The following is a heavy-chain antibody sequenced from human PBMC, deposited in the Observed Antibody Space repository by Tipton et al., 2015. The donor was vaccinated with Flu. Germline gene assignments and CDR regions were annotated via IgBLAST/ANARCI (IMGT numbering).Heavy chain of an antibody. CDR3: ARAPPEFAFDI. V-gene: IGHV4-38-2*02. Sequence: TLSLTCTVSGYSISSGYYWGWIRQPPGKGLEWIGSIYHSGSTYYNPSLKSRVTISVDTSKNQFSLKLSSVTAADTAVYYCARAPPEFAFDIWGQGTMVTVSS. CDR2: IYHSGST. CDR1: GYSISSGYY. D-gene: IGHD3-10*01. J-gene: IGHJ3*02.